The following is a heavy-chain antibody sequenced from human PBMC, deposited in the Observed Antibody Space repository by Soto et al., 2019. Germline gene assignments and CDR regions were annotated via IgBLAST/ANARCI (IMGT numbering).Heavy chain of an antibody. CDR1: GYTFTAYG. V-gene: IGHV1-18*01. Sequence: ASVKVSCKTSGYTFTAYGLAWLRQAPGQRPEWMGWVSTNNAVTNYAQKFQGRVTMTTETSTRTTYMELRSLRSDDTAVYYCARELNTEPSAYYSFAYWGQGTLVTV. CDR3: ARELNTEPSAYYSFAY. D-gene: IGHD3-22*01. J-gene: IGHJ4*02. CDR2: VSTNNAVT.